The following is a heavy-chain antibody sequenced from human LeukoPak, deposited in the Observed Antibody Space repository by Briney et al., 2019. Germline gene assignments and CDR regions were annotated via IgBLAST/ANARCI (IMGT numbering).Heavy chain of an antibody. Sequence: PGGSLRLSCAASGFTFSNYWMHWVRQAPGQGLEWVANINQDGRERYYVDSVKGRFTISRDNAKNSLYLQMNSLRAEDTALYYCAKDSYSSPEHFDYWGQGTLVTVSS. V-gene: IGHV3-7*03. CDR1: GFTFSNYW. J-gene: IGHJ4*02. CDR3: AKDSYSSPEHFDY. CDR2: INQDGRER. D-gene: IGHD6-13*01.